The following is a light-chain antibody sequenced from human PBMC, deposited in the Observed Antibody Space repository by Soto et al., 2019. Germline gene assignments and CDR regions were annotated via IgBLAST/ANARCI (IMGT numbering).Light chain of an antibody. CDR2: GAS. Sequence: EIVLTQSPGTLSLSPGERTTLSCRASQSISSSYLAWYQQKPGRAPRLPVYGASSRATGIPDRFSGSGSGTDFTLTISRLEPEDFALYYCQQYSSTFWTLGQGTKVDIK. V-gene: IGKV3-20*01. CDR1: QSISSSY. CDR3: QQYSSTFWT. J-gene: IGKJ1*01.